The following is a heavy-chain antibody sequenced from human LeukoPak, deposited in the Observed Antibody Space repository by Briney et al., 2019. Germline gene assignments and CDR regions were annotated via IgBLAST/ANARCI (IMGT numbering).Heavy chain of an antibody. CDR3: ARLRTNKYYLDY. Sequence: SETLSLTSTVSGGSISSYYWSWIRQPPGKGLVWVGYIYYTGSTNYNPSLKSRVTISVDTSKNQFSLKLRSVTAADTAVYYCARLRTNKYYLDYWGQGTLVTVSS. CDR1: GGSISSYY. CDR2: IYYTGST. J-gene: IGHJ4*02. V-gene: IGHV4-59*08. D-gene: IGHD2/OR15-2a*01.